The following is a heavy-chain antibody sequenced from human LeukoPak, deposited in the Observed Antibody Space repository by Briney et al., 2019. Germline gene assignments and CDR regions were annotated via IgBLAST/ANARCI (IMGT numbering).Heavy chain of an antibody. Sequence: GASVKLSCKASGYIFTRYGVTWVRQAPGQGLEWMGWISAYSGNTKYEEKVQDRATMTTDTSTNTVYMELRSLRSDDSAVYYCGRENCASETYYFDYWGQGTQVTVSS. V-gene: IGHV1-18*01. CDR2: ISAYSGNT. J-gene: IGHJ4*02. D-gene: IGHD3-10*01. CDR3: GRENCASETYYFDY. CDR1: GYIFTRYG.